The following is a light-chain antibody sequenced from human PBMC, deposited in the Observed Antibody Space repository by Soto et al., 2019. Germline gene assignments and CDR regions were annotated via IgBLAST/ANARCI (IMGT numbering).Light chain of an antibody. CDR1: QSVSSY. CDR3: QQRSNWPPT. CDR2: DAP. Sequence: EVVLTQSPATLSLSPGERATLSCRASQSVSSYLAWYQQKPGQAPRLLIYDAPNRATGITARFSGSGSGTDFTLTITSLEPEDFAVYYCQQRSNWPPTFGQGTRLE. V-gene: IGKV3-11*01. J-gene: IGKJ5*01.